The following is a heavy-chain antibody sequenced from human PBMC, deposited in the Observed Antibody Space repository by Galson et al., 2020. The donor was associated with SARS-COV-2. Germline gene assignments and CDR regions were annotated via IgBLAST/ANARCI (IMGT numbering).Heavy chain of an antibody. V-gene: IGHV1-69*10. CDR2: IIPILGIA. J-gene: IGHJ5*02. Sequence: SVKVSCKASGGTFSSYAISWVRQAPGQGLEWMGGIIPILGIANYAQKFQGRVTITADKSTSTAYMELSSLRSEDTAVYYCAWSEYSSSAEYWFDPWGQGTLVTVSS. CDR3: AWSEYSSSAEYWFDP. CDR1: GGTFSSYA. D-gene: IGHD6-6*01.